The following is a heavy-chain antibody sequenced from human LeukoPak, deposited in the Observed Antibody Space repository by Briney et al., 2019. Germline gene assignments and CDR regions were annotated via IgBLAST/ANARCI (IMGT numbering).Heavy chain of an antibody. Sequence: PGGSLRLSCEASGFTFSTFAMHWVRQAPGKGLEWVAFISYDGGHKFYAESVKGRFTISRDNSNNTLFLEMNSLRVEDTAVYYCGREVGAMIRGLSWFDPWGQGTLVTVSS. V-gene: IGHV3-30*04. J-gene: IGHJ5*02. CDR2: ISYDGGHK. CDR1: GFTFSTFA. D-gene: IGHD3-22*01. CDR3: GREVGAMIRGLSWFDP.